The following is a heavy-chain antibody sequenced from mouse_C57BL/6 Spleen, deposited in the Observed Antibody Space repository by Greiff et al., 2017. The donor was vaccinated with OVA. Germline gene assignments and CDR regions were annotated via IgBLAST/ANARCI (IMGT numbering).Heavy chain of an antibody. CDR3: TREGGSANALGY. V-gene: IGHV5-9-1*02. CDR2: ISSGGDYI. Sequence: EVKVEESGEGLVKPGGSLKLSCAASGFTFSSYAMSWVRQTPGKRLEWVAYISSGGDYIYYADTVKGRFTISRDKARNTLYLEMRSLKSEDTAMYYCTREGGSANALGYWGQGTSVTVAS. CDR1: GFTFSSYA. J-gene: IGHJ4*01.